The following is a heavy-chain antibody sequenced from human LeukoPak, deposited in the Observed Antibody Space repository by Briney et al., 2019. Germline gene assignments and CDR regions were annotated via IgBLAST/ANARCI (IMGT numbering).Heavy chain of an antibody. J-gene: IGHJ4*02. CDR2: ISCSSGST. V-gene: IGHV3-23*01. D-gene: IGHD6-13*01. Sequence: HPAGSLRLSCAASGVSFSSNTMCCGRHAPRERLVWGSAISCSSGSTYYTESVKSRVTISVDNSKNKLYLQMNTLRAADTAVYYCAKDDRGCSSWYLGYFDYGGQGTLVTVSS. CDR1: GVSFSSNT. CDR3: AKDDRGCSSWYLGYFDY.